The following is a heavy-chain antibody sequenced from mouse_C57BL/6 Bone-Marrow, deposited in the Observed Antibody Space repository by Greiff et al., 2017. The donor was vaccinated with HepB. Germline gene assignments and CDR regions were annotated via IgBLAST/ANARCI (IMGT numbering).Heavy chain of an antibody. Sequence: QVQLQQSGAELVRPGASVTLSCKASGYTFTDYEMHWVKQTPVHGLEWIGAIDPETGGTAYNQKFKGKAILTADKSSSTAYMELLSLTSEDSAVYYCTRSDFYGSVFAYWVQGTLVTVSA. CDR1: GYTFTDYE. D-gene: IGHD2-2*01. CDR3: TRSDFYGSVFAY. J-gene: IGHJ3*01. CDR2: IDPETGGT. V-gene: IGHV1-15*01.